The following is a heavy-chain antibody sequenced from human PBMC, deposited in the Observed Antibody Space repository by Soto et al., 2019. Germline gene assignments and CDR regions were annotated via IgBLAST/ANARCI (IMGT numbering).Heavy chain of an antibody. V-gene: IGHV1-69*06. CDR2: IIPIFGTA. CDR3: ARKYYYDSSGSWYFDL. CDR1: GGTFSSYA. Sequence: GASVKVSCKASGGTFSSYAISWVRQAPGQGLEWMGGIIPIFGTANYAQKFQGRVTITADKSTSTAYMELSSLRSEDTAVYYCARKYYYDSSGSWYFDLWGRGTLVTVSS. J-gene: IGHJ2*01. D-gene: IGHD3-22*01.